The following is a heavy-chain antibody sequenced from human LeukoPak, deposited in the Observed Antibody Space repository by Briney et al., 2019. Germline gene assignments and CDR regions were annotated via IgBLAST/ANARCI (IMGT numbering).Heavy chain of an antibody. J-gene: IGHJ6*02. CDR2: IYSGGST. Sequence: GGSLRLSCAASGVTVRSNYMSWVRQAPGKGLEWVSVIYSGGSTYYADSVKGRFTISRDNSKNTLYLQMNSLRAEDTAVYYCARINYYFYYGMDVWGHGTTVTVSS. CDR3: ARINYYFYYGMDV. CDR1: GVTVRSNY. V-gene: IGHV3-53*01.